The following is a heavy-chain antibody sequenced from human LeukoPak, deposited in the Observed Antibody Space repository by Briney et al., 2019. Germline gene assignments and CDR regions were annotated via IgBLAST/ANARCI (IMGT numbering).Heavy chain of an antibody. Sequence: ASVKVSCKASGGTFSNSGFSWVRQAPGQGLEWMGGIIPIFGTANYAQKFQGRVTITADESTSTAYMELSSLRSEDTAVYYCARAGYGAVYGMDVWGQGTTVTVSS. CDR1: GGTFSNSG. J-gene: IGHJ6*02. CDR3: ARAGYGAVYGMDV. CDR2: IIPIFGTA. V-gene: IGHV1-69*13. D-gene: IGHD4-17*01.